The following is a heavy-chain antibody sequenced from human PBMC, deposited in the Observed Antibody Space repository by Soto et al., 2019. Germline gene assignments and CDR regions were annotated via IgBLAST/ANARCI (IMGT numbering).Heavy chain of an antibody. D-gene: IGHD3-16*02. CDR3: ARWPLPRYTADPYAVDV. CDR1: GGTFSSSG. Sequence: QVHLVQSGTEVKKPGSSVKVSCKASGGTFSSSGISWVRQAPGQGLEWMGMSVPSLDTTNYAQKFQARVTITADEVTSTAYMELRSLRSEHTAVYYCARWPLPRYTADPYAVDVWGQGTRVIVTS. CDR2: SVPSLDTT. J-gene: IGHJ6*02. V-gene: IGHV1-69*11.